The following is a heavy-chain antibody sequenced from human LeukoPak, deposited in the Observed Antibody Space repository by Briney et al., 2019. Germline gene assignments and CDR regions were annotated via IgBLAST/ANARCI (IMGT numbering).Heavy chain of an antibody. V-gene: IGHV4-4*07. D-gene: IGHD3-3*01. Sequence: SETLSLTCTVSGGSITNYHWTWIRQPAGKGLQWIGHIYARGDTIYTPSLNSRVTISVDKSSNQVSLQLTSVTAADTAMYYCARDGVHFPIFGAVRIPSDLGVFDIWGHGTMVTVSS. CDR3: ARDGVHFPIFGAVRIPSDLGVFDI. CDR1: GGSITNYH. J-gene: IGHJ3*02. CDR2: IYARGDT.